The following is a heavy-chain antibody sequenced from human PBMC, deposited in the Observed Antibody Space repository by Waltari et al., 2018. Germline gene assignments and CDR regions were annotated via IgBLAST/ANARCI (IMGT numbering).Heavy chain of an antibody. CDR1: GGSISSSRYY. CDR2: IYYSGST. V-gene: IGHV4-39*01. D-gene: IGHD3-22*01. J-gene: IGHJ3*02. Sequence: QLQLQESGPGLVKPSETLSLTCTVSGGSISSSRYYWGWIRQPPGKGLEWIGRIYYSGSTYSNPSLKSRVTISVDTSKNQFSLKLSSVTAADTAVYYCARPRSGYYYDAFDIWGQGTMVSVSS. CDR3: ARPRSGYYYDAFDI.